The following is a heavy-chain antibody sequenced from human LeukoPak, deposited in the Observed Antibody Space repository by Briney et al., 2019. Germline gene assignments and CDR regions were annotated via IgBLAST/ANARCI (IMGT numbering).Heavy chain of an antibody. CDR3: ARQVRGDGDYLPYWYFDL. D-gene: IGHD4-17*01. J-gene: IGHJ2*01. CDR1: GGSLSSYY. CDR2: IYTSGST. Sequence: SETLSLTCTVSGGSLSSYYWSWIRQPAGKGLEWIGRIYTSGSTNYNPPLKSRVTMSVDTSKNQFSLKLSSVTAADTAVYYCARQVRGDGDYLPYWYFDLWGRGTLSLSPQ. V-gene: IGHV4-4*07.